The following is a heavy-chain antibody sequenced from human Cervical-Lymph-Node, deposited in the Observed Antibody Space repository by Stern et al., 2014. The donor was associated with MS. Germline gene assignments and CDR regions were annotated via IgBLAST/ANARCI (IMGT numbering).Heavy chain of an antibody. CDR3: TRAGLTGNSTLDY. CDR2: INPTGGNT. J-gene: IGHJ4*02. V-gene: IGHV1-46*02. Sequence: VQLVESGAEVKKPGASVRISCKASRYTFNNYYIHWVRQAPGQGLEWMGAINPTGGNTTYAQKFQDRVTVARDTSTSTVYMNLGSLRSEDTAVYYCTRAGLTGNSTLDYWGQGTLVTVSS. D-gene: IGHD1-20*01. CDR1: RYTFNNYY.